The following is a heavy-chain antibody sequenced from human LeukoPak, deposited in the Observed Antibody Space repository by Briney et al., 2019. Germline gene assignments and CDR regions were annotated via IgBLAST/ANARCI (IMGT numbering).Heavy chain of an antibody. CDR2: IYSGGST. Sequence: GGSLRLSCAASGFTVSSNYMSWVRQAPGKGLEWVSVIYSGGSTYYADSVKGRFTIFRDNSKNTLYLQMNSLRAEDTAVYYCARDPRGRDGYTNWGQGTLVTVSS. V-gene: IGHV3-66*01. CDR3: ARDPRGRDGYTN. J-gene: IGHJ4*02. D-gene: IGHD5-24*01. CDR1: GFTVSSNY.